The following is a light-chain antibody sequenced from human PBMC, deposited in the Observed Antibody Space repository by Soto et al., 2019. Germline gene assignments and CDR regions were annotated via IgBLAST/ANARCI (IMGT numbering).Light chain of an antibody. CDR3: FSFTTTSTHV. CDR1: NSDVGRYNF. V-gene: IGLV2-11*01. Sequence: QSALTQPRSVSGSPGQSVTISCTGTNSDVGRYNFVSWYQQLPGKAPKLLISAVSQRPSGVPDRFSGSKSGNTASLTISGLQADDEADYFCFSFTTTSTHVFGTGTKVTVL. J-gene: IGLJ1*01. CDR2: AVS.